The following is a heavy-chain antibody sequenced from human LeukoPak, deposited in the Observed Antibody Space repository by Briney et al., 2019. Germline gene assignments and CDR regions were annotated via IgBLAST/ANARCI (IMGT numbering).Heavy chain of an antibody. J-gene: IGHJ3*02. CDR3: VRDRVSKDYGAAFDI. CDR1: GFTFSSYA. D-gene: IGHD4-17*01. Sequence: GGSLRLSCAASGFTFSSYAMHWVRQAPGKGLEYVSAISSNGGSTYYANSVKGRFTISRDNSKNTLYLQMGSLRAEDMAVYYCVRDRVSKDYGAAFDIWGQGTMVTVSS. CDR2: ISSNGGST. V-gene: IGHV3-64*01.